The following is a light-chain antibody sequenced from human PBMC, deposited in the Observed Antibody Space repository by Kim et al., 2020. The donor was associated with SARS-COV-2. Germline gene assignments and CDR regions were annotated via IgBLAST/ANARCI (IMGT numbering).Light chain of an antibody. CDR2: AAS. J-gene: IGKJ1*01. CDR3: QQYGSSPRT. CDR1: PSVGSPS. Sequence: APGERATLSCRASPSVGSPSLGWYQQKPGQAPRLLIYAASSRATGIPDRFSGSGSGTDFTLSISRLEPEDFAVYYCQQYGSSPRTFGQGTKVDIK. V-gene: IGKV3-20*01.